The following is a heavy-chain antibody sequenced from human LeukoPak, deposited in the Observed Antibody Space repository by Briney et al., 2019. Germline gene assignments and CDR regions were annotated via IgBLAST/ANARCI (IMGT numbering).Heavy chain of an antibody. D-gene: IGHD1-1*01. CDR3: ARDLASTPNWEFDY. V-gene: IGHV1-2*06. CDR1: GYIFTDYY. Sequence: PSVTVSSKAYGYIFTDYYIHWVRQAHGQGREWMGRINPKSGGTEDAQDFQGRVTMTRDTSINTAYMELSSLISDDTAVYYCARDLASTPNWEFDYWGQGTPVTVSP. CDR2: INPKSGGT. J-gene: IGHJ4*02.